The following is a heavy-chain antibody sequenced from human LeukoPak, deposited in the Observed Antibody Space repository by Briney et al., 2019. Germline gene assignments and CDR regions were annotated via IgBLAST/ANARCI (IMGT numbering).Heavy chain of an antibody. CDR1: GGSISSYY. V-gene: IGHV4-59*01. CDR2: IYYSGST. J-gene: IGHJ6*03. Sequence: SETLSLTCTVSGGSISSYYWSWIRQPPGKGLEWIGYIYYSGSTNYNPSLKSRVTISVDTSKNQFSLKLRSVTAADTAVYYCARGTGCGGGSCPISHYYYHYYMDVWGKGTMVTVSS. CDR3: ARGTGCGGGSCPISHYYYHYYMDV. D-gene: IGHD2-15*01.